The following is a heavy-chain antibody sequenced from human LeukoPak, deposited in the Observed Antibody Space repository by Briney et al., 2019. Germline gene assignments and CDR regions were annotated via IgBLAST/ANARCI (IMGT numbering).Heavy chain of an antibody. CDR3: ATNKRPNYYYYMDV. J-gene: IGHJ6*03. CDR2: IYYSGST. Sequence: PSETLSLTCTVSGGSISSYYWSWIRQPPGKGLEWIGYIYYSGSTNYSPSLKSRVTISVDTSKNQFSLKLSSVTAADTAVYYCATNKRPNYYYYMDVWGKGTTVTISS. V-gene: IGHV4-59*01. CDR1: GGSISSYY. D-gene: IGHD2-8*01.